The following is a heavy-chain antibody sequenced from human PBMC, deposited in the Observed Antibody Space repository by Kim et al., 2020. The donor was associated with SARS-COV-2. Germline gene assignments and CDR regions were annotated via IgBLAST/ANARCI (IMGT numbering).Heavy chain of an antibody. CDR3: AEGSGSYYNARYYFDY. V-gene: IGHV4-38-2*02. Sequence: SETLSLTCTVSGYSISSGYYWGWIRQPPGKGLEWIGSIYHSGSTYYNPSLKRRVTISVDTSKNQFSLKLSSVTAADTAVYYCAEGSGSYYNARYYFDYWGQGTLVTVSS. J-gene: IGHJ4*02. CDR2: IYHSGST. D-gene: IGHD3-10*01. CDR1: GYSISSGYY.